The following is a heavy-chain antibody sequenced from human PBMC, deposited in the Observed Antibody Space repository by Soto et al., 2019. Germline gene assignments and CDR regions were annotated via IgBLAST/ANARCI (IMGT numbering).Heavy chain of an antibody. CDR2: IIPIFGTA. D-gene: IGHD6-13*01. V-gene: IGHV1-69*13. J-gene: IGHJ6*02. Sequence: SVKVSCKASGGTFSSYAISWVRQAPGQGLEWMGGIIPIFGTANYAQKFQGRVTITADESTGTAYMELSSLRSEDTAVYYCALDQIGSSWRPDMYYYYGMDVWGQGTTVTVSS. CDR3: ALDQIGSSWRPDMYYYYGMDV. CDR1: GGTFSSYA.